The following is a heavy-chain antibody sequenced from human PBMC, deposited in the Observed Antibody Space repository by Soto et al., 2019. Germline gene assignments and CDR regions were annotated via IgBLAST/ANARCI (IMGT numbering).Heavy chain of an antibody. D-gene: IGHD3-9*01. CDR3: ARLEGLATISYYFDF. V-gene: IGHV4-39*01. CDR2: IYYRGNT. Sequence: QLQLQESGPGLVKPSETLSLTCSVSGDSINSDKYYWGWIRQPPGKGLEWIGSIYYRGNTYYNPSLQTRVTISLDKSKSQFSLKLPSVTAADSAVYFCARLEGLATISYYFDFWGQGALVTVSS. CDR1: GDSINSDKYY. J-gene: IGHJ4*02.